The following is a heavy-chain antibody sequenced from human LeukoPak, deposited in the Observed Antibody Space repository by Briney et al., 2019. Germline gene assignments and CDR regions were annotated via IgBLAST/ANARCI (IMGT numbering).Heavy chain of an antibody. CDR2: LNPNSGGT. Sequence: GASVKVSCKASGYTFTGYYMHWVRQAPGQGLEWMGWLNPNSGGTDYAQKFQGRVTMTRDTSISTAYMELSRLRSDDTAVYYCARDQSTMVRGVYYYYYYYMDVWGKGTTVTVSS. CDR1: GYTFTGYY. J-gene: IGHJ6*03. V-gene: IGHV1-2*02. CDR3: ARDQSTMVRGVYYYYYYYMDV. D-gene: IGHD3-10*01.